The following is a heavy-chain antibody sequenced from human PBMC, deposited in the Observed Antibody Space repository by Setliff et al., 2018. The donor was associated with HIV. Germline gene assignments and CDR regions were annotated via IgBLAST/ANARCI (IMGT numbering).Heavy chain of an antibody. J-gene: IGHJ4*02. V-gene: IGHV4-39*07. CDR2: IAYSGTTMYF. CDR1: GGSFIGSSFQ. CDR3: ARGPPFAY. Sequence: ASETLSLTCNVSGGSFIGSSFQSTWIRQAPGKGLEWIGDIAYSGTTMYFNYNPSLESRLSLSEDTSRHQFSLKLTSVTADDTGIYYCARGPPFAYWGRGLLVTVSS.